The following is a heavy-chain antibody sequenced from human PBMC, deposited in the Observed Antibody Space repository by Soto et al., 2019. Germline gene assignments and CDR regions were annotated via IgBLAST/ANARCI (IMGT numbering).Heavy chain of an antibody. CDR1: GYTFTSYG. V-gene: IGHV1-18*01. Sequence: ASVKVSCKASGYTFTSYGISWVRQAPGQGLEWMGWISAYNGNTNYAQKLQGRVTMTTDTSTSTAYMELRSLRSDDTAVYYCARDRGYYGGYIANDAEYFQHWGQGTPVTVSS. D-gene: IGHD4-17*01. CDR2: ISAYNGNT. CDR3: ARDRGYYGGYIANDAEYFQH. J-gene: IGHJ1*01.